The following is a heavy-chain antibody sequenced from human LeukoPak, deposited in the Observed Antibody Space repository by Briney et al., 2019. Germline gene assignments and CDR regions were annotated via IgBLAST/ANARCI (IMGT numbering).Heavy chain of an antibody. D-gene: IGHD6-13*01. V-gene: IGHV3-7*01. CDR1: GFSFSCYW. Sequence: HSGAALILSCAASGFSFSCYWMSWVRPAPGKGLEWVSNIKQDGSEKYYVDSVKGRFTISRDNSKNTLYLQMNSLRVEDTSIYHCAKDHDWGSSWYPNCFDPWGQGTLVSVYS. CDR2: IKQDGSEK. CDR3: AKDHDWGSSWYPNCFDP. J-gene: IGHJ5*02.